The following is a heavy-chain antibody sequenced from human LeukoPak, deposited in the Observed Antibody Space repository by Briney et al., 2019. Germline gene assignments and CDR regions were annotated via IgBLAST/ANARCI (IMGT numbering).Heavy chain of an antibody. CDR3: ARDSSGWYDY. D-gene: IGHD6-19*01. J-gene: IGHJ4*02. CDR1: GGSISSYY. CDR2: IYYSGST. Sequence: KTSEILSLTCTVSGGSISSYYWSWIRQPPGKGLEWIGYIYYSGSTNYNPSLKSRVTISVDTSKNQFSLKLSSVTAADTAVYYCARDSSGWYDYWGQGTLVTVSS. V-gene: IGHV4-59*12.